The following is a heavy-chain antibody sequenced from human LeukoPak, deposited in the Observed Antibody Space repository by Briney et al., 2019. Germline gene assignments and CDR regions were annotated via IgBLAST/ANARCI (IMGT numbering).Heavy chain of an antibody. J-gene: IGHJ3*02. CDR2: IIISRSSI. CDR1: GFSFTIYI. D-gene: IGHD2-2*01. V-gene: IGHV3-21*01. Sequence: GGSLRLSSAASGFSFTIYIMNCVRHAPERGLECGSSIIISRSSIYDTDTLKGGYTISTDKAQNSLYLQMNSLSAEDTAVYYCAGGPPCSSTSCYVTGAFDIWGQGKMVTVSS. CDR3: AGGPPCSSTSCYVTGAFDI.